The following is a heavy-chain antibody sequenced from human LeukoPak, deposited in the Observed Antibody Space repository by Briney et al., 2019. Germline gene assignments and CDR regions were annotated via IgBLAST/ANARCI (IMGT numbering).Heavy chain of an antibody. Sequence: GGSLRLSCAASGFTFSSYAMSWVRQAPGKGLEWVSVISGSGGSTYYADSVKGRFTISRDNAKNSLYLQMNSLRAEDTAVYYCARVGESSGWYGYYYYYMDVWGKGTTVTVSS. CDR1: GFTFSSYA. J-gene: IGHJ6*03. CDR2: ISGSGGST. V-gene: IGHV3-23*01. D-gene: IGHD6-19*01. CDR3: ARVGESSGWYGYYYYYMDV.